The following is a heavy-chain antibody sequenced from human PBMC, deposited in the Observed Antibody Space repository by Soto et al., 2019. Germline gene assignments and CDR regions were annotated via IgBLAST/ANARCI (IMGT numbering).Heavy chain of an antibody. CDR2: VYYSGTT. CDR3: ARHGGTTPFDF. V-gene: IGHV4-39*01. Sequence: QLQLQESGPGLVKPSETLSLTCTVSGDSIRGSSYYWAWIRQPPGQELGWIGTVYYSGTTYYHPSLKSRVTLSVDPSKNQFSLRLNSVTATDTGTYFCARHGGTTPFDFWGQGIQVAVSS. CDR1: GDSIRGSSYY. J-gene: IGHJ4*02. D-gene: IGHD1-7*01.